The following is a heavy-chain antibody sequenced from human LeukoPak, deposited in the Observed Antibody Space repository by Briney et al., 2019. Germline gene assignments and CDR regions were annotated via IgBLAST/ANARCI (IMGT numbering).Heavy chain of an antibody. CDR2: IIPILGIA. V-gene: IGHV1-69*04. CDR1: GGTFSSYA. J-gene: IGHJ1*01. Sequence: AASVKVSCKASGGTFSSYAISWVRQAPGQGLEWMGRIIPILGIANYAQKFQGRVTITADKSTSTAYMELSSLRSEDTAVYYCARDTRTLLWLHWGQGTLVTVSS. CDR3: ARDTRTLLWLH. D-gene: IGHD3-10*01.